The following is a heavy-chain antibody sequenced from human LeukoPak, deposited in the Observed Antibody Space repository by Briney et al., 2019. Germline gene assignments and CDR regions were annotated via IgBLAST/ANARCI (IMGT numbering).Heavy chain of an antibody. V-gene: IGHV4-4*07. CDR2: IYTSGST. CDR1: GGSISSYY. Sequence: PSETLSLTCTVSGGSISSYYWSWIRQPAGKGLEWIGRIYTSGSTNYNPSLKSRVTMSVDTSKNQFSLKLSSVTAADTAVYYCAREYSYGLGLPAGDFDYWGQGTLVTVSS. CDR3: AREYSYGLGLPAGDFDY. J-gene: IGHJ4*02. D-gene: IGHD5-18*01.